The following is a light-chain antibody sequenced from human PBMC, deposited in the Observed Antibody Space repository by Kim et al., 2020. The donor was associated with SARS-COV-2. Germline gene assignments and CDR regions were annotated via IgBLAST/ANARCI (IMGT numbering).Light chain of an antibody. J-gene: IGKJ5*01. Sequence: SPGERATLSCRASQSVSSNYVAWYQQKPGQAPRLLISDASSRATGIPDRFSGSGSGTDFTLTISRLEPEDFAVYYCQQYGSSGSTFGQGTRLEIK. CDR2: DAS. CDR3: QQYGSSGST. V-gene: IGKV3-20*01. CDR1: QSVSSNY.